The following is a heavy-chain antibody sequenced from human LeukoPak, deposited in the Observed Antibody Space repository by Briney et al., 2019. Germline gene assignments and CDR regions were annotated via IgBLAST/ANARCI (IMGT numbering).Heavy chain of an antibody. V-gene: IGHV4-39*07. CDR3: ARGASRLQYKHNPLMSRYYYMDV. J-gene: IGHJ6*03. CDR2: IFYSGST. CDR1: GGSISSSSYY. Sequence: PSETLSLTCTVSGGSISSSSYYWGWIRQPPGKGLEWIANIFYSGSTYYNPSLKSRVTISVDTSKNQFSLKLSSVTAADTAVYYCARGASRLQYKHNPLMSRYYYMDVWGKGTTVTVSS. D-gene: IGHD4-11*01.